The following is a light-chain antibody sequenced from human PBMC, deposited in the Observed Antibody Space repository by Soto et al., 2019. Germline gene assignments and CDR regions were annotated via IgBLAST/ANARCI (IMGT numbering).Light chain of an antibody. V-gene: IGKV3-20*01. CDR3: QQFGSPPPYT. CDR1: QSVSSSY. J-gene: IGKJ2*01. CDR2: GAS. Sequence: ESVLTQSPGTLSLYPGERATLSCRASQSVSSSYLAWYQQKPGQAPRLLIYGASSRATGIPVRFSGSGSGTDFTLTISRLEPEDFAVYYCQQFGSPPPYTFGQGTKLEIK.